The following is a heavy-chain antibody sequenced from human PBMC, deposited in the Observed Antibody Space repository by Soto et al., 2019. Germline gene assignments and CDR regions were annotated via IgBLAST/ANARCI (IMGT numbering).Heavy chain of an antibody. V-gene: IGHV1-18*01. D-gene: IGHD3-10*01. CDR2: INVFNGDP. J-gene: IGHJ4*02. Sequence: QVHLVQSGPEVKKPGASIKVSCKASGYLFTDCGIAWVRQAPGQGLEWMGWINVFNGDPRYAPNLQGRVTMTKDTSTNTVSMELRSLRSDDTAVYFCVRVRRGQLDYWGQGSLVTVSS. CDR1: GYLFTDCG. CDR3: VRVRRGQLDY.